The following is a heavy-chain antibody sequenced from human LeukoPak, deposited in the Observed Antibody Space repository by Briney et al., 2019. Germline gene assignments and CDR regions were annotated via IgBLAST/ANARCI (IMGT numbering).Heavy chain of an antibody. D-gene: IGHD1-26*01. V-gene: IGHV1-18*01. CDR3: ARVGGNYEGLIDY. J-gene: IGHJ4*02. CDR1: GYTFTNFP. Sequence: GASVKVSCKASGYTFTNFPIGWVRQAPGQGLEWMGWISAYNGYTKYAPSLQGRVTMTTDTSTSTAYMHLRSLRSDDTAMYYCARVGGNYEGLIDYWGQGTLVTVSS. CDR2: ISAYNGYT.